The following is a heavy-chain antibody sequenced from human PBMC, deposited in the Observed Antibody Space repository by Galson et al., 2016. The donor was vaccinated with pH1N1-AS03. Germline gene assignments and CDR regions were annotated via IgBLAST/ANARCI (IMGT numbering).Heavy chain of an antibody. D-gene: IGHD3-22*01. CDR2: IYHSGST. V-gene: IGHV4-31*03. Sequence: TLSLTCTVSGGSISSGVYYWNWIRQHPGKGLEWIGYIYHSGSTYYNPSLKSRVTISVDTSENQFSLRLSSVTAADTAVYYCARLNRDYDSNCYYYYFDSWGQGTLVTVSS. CDR1: GGSISSGVYY. CDR3: ARLNRDYDSNCYYYYFDS. J-gene: IGHJ4*02.